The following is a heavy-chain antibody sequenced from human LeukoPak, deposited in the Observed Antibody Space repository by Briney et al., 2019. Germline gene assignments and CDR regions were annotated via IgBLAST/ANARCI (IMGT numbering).Heavy chain of an antibody. D-gene: IGHD1-1*01. Sequence: PSETLSLTCAVYGGSFSGYYWSWIRQPPGKGLEWIGEINHSGSTNYNPSLKSRVTISVGTSKNQFSLKLSSVTAADTAVYYCARGKGWNLYYFDYWGQGTLVTVSS. CDR2: INHSGST. V-gene: IGHV4-34*01. CDR3: ARGKGWNLYYFDY. CDR1: GGSFSGYY. J-gene: IGHJ4*02.